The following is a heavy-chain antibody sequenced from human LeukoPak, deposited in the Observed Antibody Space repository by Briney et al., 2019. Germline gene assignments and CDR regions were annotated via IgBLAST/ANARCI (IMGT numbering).Heavy chain of an antibody. Sequence: GGSLRLSCTASGFTFTTAWMSWVRQAPGKGLEWVSAISGSGGSTYYADSVKGRFTISRDNSKNTLYLQMNSLRAEDTAVYYCAGDRPRVYNTDVDGFQHWGQGTLVTVSS. CDR2: ISGSGGST. CDR3: AGDRPRVYNTDVDGFQH. D-gene: IGHD1-14*01. V-gene: IGHV3-23*01. CDR1: GFTFTTAW. J-gene: IGHJ1*01.